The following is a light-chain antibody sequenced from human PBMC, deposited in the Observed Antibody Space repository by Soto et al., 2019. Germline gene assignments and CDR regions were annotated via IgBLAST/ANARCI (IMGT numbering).Light chain of an antibody. CDR2: YDR. Sequence: SYELTQPPSVSVAPGKTARFSCGGNDIGSQSVHWYQQKPGQAPVLLIYYDRERPSGIPERFSGSNSGNTATLTISRVEAGDEADYYCQVWDSRSDHRVFGGGTKLTVL. V-gene: IGLV3-21*04. CDR3: QVWDSRSDHRV. CDR1: DIGSQS. J-gene: IGLJ3*02.